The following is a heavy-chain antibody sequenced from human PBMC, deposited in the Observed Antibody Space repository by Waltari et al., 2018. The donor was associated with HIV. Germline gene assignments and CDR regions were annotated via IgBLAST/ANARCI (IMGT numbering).Heavy chain of an antibody. D-gene: IGHD6-19*01. V-gene: IGHV3-23*01. CDR3: ATCNIGSGWYLKSPIRI. CDR2: ITGSGGRT. CDR1: GLNFATSG. Sequence: VQMLESGGDLVQPGGSLRLSCAVSGLNFATSGLGWVRQAPGKGLEWMSAITGSGGRTYYAESVKGRFIISRDNSKKTVTLQLKNLRLGDTAMYYCATCNIGSGWYLKSPIRIWGQGTLVTVS. J-gene: IGHJ4*02.